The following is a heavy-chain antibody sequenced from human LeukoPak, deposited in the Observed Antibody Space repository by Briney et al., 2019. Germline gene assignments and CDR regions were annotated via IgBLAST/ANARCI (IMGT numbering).Heavy chain of an antibody. Sequence: GGSLTLSCAASGFTFSTYWMSWVRQAPGKGLEWVANIKEDGSEKYYGDSVKCRFTISRENAQKTLFLQMNNLRADDTAVYYCATTRPPRGANIYYYGMDFWGQGTTVTVSS. CDR3: ATTRPPRGANIYYYGMDF. D-gene: IGHD2/OR15-2a*01. CDR2: IKEDGSEK. CDR1: GFTFSTYW. V-gene: IGHV3-7*03. J-gene: IGHJ6*02.